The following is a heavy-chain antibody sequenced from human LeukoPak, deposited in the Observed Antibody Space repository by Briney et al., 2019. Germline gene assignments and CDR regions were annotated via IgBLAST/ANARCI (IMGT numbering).Heavy chain of an antibody. CDR3: ARVVVNYDAFDI. Sequence: SETLPLTFTVSGGSISSYYWSWIRQPQGKGLEWIGYIYHSGSTNYNPSLKSRVTISVDTSKNQFSLKLSSVTAADTAVYYCARVVVNYDAFDIWGQGTMVTVSS. CDR1: GGSISSYY. CDR2: IYHSGST. D-gene: IGHD3-22*01. V-gene: IGHV4-59*01. J-gene: IGHJ3*02.